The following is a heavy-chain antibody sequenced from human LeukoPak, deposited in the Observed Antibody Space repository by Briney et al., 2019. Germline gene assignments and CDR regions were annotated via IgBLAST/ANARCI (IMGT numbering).Heavy chain of an antibody. CDR1: GGSFSGYY. CDR3: ARDLRRGYSYGRLGY. J-gene: IGHJ4*02. Sequence: SETLSLTCAVYGGSFSGYYWSWIRRPPGKGLEWIGEINHSGSTNYNPSLKSRVTISVDTSKNQFSLKLSSVTAADTAVYYCARDLRRGYSYGRLGYWGQGTLVTVSS. D-gene: IGHD5-18*01. V-gene: IGHV4-34*01. CDR2: INHSGST.